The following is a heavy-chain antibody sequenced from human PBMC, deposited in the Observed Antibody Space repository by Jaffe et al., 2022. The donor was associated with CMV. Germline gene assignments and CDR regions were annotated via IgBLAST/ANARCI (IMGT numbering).Heavy chain of an antibody. CDR3: ARDRTSSSSWYKNYYYYMDV. Sequence: QVQLVESGGGLVKPGGSLRLSCAASGFTFSDYYMSWIRQAPGKGLEWVSYISSSSSYTNYADSVKGRFTISRDNAKNSLYLQMNSLRAEDTAVYYCARDRTSSSSWYKNYYYYMDVWGKGTTVTVSS. D-gene: IGHD6-13*01. CDR2: ISSSSSYT. CDR1: GFTFSDYY. J-gene: IGHJ6*03. V-gene: IGHV3-11*06.